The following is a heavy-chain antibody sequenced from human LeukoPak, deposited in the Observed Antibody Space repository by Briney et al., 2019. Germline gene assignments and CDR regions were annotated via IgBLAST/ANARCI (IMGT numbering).Heavy chain of an antibody. CDR3: ARAGDYYSTGDY. D-gene: IGHD3-22*01. CDR2: ISGSGGST. V-gene: IGHV3-23*01. Sequence: GGSLRLSCAASGFTFSSYAMSWVRQAPGKGLEWVSAISGSGGSTYYTDSVKGRFTISRDNSKNSLYLQMNSLKTEDTAMYYCARAGDYYSTGDYWGQGTLVTVSS. CDR1: GFTFSSYA. J-gene: IGHJ4*02.